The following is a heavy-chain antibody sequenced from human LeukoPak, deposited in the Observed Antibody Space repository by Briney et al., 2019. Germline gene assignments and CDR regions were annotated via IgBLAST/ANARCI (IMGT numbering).Heavy chain of an antibody. CDR3: ARQPEYYYDSSGYHSDY. CDR1: GGSISSSSYY. CDR2: IYYSGST. J-gene: IGHJ4*02. V-gene: IGHV4-39*01. D-gene: IGHD3-22*01. Sequence: SETLSLTCTVSGGSISSSSYYWGWIRQPPGKGLEWIGSIYYSGSTYYNPSLKSRVTISVDTSKNQFSLKLSSVTAADTAVYYCARQPEYYYDSSGYHSDYWGQGTLVTVSS.